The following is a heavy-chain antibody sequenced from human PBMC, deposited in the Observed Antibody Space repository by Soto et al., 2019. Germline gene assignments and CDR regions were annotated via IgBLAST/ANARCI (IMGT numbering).Heavy chain of an antibody. J-gene: IGHJ4*02. Sequence: PSETLSLTCTVSGDSISSYYWSWIRQPPGKGLEWIGYIYYSGSTNYNPSLKSRVTISVDTSKNQFSLKLSSVTAADTAVYYGASGRTTVTPTDYWGQGTLVTVSS. V-gene: IGHV4-59*01. CDR3: ASGRTTVTPTDY. D-gene: IGHD4-17*01. CDR1: GDSISSYY. CDR2: IYYSGST.